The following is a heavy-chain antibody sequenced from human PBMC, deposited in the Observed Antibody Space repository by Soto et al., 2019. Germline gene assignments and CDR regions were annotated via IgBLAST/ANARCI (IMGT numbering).Heavy chain of an antibody. CDR3: ARWPTYQTYKDNRSAHQFDY. J-gene: IGHJ4*02. CDR2: IYYSGST. D-gene: IGHD2-15*01. V-gene: IGHV4-30-4*01. CDR1: GGSISSGDYF. Sequence: SETLSLTCTVSGGSISSGDYFWSWIRQPPGKGLEWIGYIYYSGSTYYDPSLKSRVTISVDTSKNQFSLKLSSVTAADTALYYCARWPTYQTYKDNRSAHQFDYWGQGTLVTVSA.